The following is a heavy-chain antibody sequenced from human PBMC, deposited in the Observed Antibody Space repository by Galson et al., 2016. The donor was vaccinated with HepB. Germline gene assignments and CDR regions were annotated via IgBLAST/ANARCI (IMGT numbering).Heavy chain of an antibody. CDR3: ANDYDGNSGTYFEY. D-gene: IGHD4-23*01. V-gene: IGHV3-23*01. J-gene: IGHJ4*02. CDR2: ISVGGVT. Sequence: SLRLSCAASGFTFNDYAMSWLRRAPGKGLEWLSGISVGGVTYYADSVRGRFIISRDNSKNTVYLQMNSLRAEDTAVYYCANDYDGNSGTYFEYWGQGTLLTVSS. CDR1: GFTFNDYA.